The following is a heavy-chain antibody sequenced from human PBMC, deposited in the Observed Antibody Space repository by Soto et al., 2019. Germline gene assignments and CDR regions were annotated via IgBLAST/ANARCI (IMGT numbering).Heavy chain of an antibody. J-gene: IGHJ5*02. CDR3: ARDSGNGFDP. D-gene: IGHD2-15*01. Sequence: PGGSLRLSCAASGFTFSSYSMNWVRQAPGKGLEWVSYISSTSTIYYADSVKGRFTISRDNAKNSLYLQMNSLRAEDTAVYYCARDSGNGFDPWGKGTLVTVSS. CDR1: GFTFSSYS. V-gene: IGHV3-48*01. CDR2: ISSTSTI.